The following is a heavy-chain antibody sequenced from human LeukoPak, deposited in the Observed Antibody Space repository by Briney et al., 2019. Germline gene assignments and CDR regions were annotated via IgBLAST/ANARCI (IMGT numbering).Heavy chain of an antibody. D-gene: IGHD1-26*01. CDR1: GFTFSSYA. CDR2: ISGSGGST. CDR3: ANDGRLSGSYGDLDY. J-gene: IGHJ4*02. V-gene: IGHV3-23*01. Sequence: PGGSLRLSCAASGFTFSSYAMSWVRQAPGKGLKWVSAISGSGGSTYYADSGKGRFTISRDNSKNTLYLQMNSLRAEDTAVYCWANDGRLSGSYGDLDYCGQGTLVTVSS.